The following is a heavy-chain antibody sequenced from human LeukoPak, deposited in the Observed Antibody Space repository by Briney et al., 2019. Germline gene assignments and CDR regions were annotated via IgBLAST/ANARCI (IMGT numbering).Heavy chain of an antibody. V-gene: IGHV4-34*01. J-gene: IGHJ3*02. CDR1: GGSFSGYY. CDR2: INHSGST. D-gene: IGHD6-19*01. Sequence: PSETLSLTCAVYGGSFSGYYWSWIRQPPGKGLEWIGEINHSGSTNYNPSLKSRVTISVDTSKNQFSLKLSSVTAADTDVYYCARGKGYSSGWYVADAFDIWGQGTMVTVSS. CDR3: ARGKGYSSGWYVADAFDI.